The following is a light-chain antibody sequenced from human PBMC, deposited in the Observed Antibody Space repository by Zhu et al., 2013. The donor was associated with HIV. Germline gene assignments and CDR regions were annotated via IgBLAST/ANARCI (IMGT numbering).Light chain of an antibody. CDR1: QSIGDW. V-gene: IGKV1-5*01. J-gene: IGKJ2*01. CDR2: AAS. CDR3: QQYNSLSPMYT. Sequence: IQMTQSPSTLSASVGDRVTITCRASQSIGDWVAWYQQRPGKAPNVLIYAASSLISGVPSRFSGSGSETEFTLTVSNLQAEDFATYYCQQYNSLSPMYTFGQGTKLEIK.